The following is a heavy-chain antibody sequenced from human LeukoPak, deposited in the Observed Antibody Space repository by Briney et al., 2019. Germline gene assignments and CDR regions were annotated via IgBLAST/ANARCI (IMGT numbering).Heavy chain of an antibody. D-gene: IGHD2-8*01. Sequence: SQTLFLTCAVSGGSISSGGYSWSWIRQPPGKGLEWIGYIYHSGSTYYNPSLKSRVTISVDRSKNQFSLKLSSVTAADTAVYCCARLGDIVLMVYAIPNYWGQGTLVTVSS. CDR3: ARLGDIVLMVYAIPNY. CDR2: IYHSGST. CDR1: GGSISSGGYS. V-gene: IGHV4-30-2*01. J-gene: IGHJ4*02.